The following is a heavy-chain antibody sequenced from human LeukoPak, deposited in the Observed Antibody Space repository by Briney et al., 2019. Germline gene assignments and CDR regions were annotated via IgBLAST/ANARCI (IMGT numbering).Heavy chain of an antibody. D-gene: IGHD3-22*01. J-gene: IGHJ5*02. CDR3: ARVGDYYDSSGPLNP. V-gene: IGHV3-21*01. CDR1: GFTFSSYS. CDR2: ISSSSSYI. Sequence: GGSLRLSCAASGFTFSSYSMNWVRQAPGKGLEWVSSISSSSSYIYYADSVKGRFTISRDNAKNSLYLQMNSLRAEDTAVYYCARVGDYYDSSGPLNPWGQGNLVTVS.